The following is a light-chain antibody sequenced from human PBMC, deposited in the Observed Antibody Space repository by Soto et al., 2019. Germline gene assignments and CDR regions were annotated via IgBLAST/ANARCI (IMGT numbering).Light chain of an antibody. Sequence: QSVLTQPPSVSGSPGQSVTISCTGASSDVGSYDRVSWYQQPPGTVPKLMIYEVSNRPSGVPDRFSGSKSGNTASLTISGLQAEDEADYYCTSYISSSTPVLFGGGTKLTVL. V-gene: IGLV2-18*02. J-gene: IGLJ2*01. CDR1: SSDVGSYDR. CDR3: TSYISSSTPVL. CDR2: EVS.